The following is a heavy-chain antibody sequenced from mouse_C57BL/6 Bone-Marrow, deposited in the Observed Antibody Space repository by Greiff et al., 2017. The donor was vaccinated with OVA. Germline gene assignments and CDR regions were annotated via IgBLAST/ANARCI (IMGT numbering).Heavy chain of an antibody. CDR1: GYTFTSYW. D-gene: IGHD2-4*01. V-gene: IGHV1-55*01. Sequence: QVQLQQPGAELVKPGASVKMSCKASGYTFTSYWITWVKQRPGQGLEWIGDIYPGSGSTNYNEKFKSKATLTVDTSSSTAYMQLSSLTSEDSAVYYCAREGIYYEYDVDYWGQGTTLTVSS. J-gene: IGHJ2*01. CDR2: IYPGSGST. CDR3: AREGIYYEYDVDY.